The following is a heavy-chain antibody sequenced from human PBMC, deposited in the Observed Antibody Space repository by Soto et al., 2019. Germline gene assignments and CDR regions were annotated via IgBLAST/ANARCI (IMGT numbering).Heavy chain of an antibody. J-gene: IGHJ4*02. CDR1: GFTFSSYA. CDR3: AKDNGYSSSFTDY. V-gene: IGHV3-23*01. CDR2: NSGSGGST. D-gene: IGHD6-13*01. Sequence: EVQLLESGGGLVQPGGSLRLSCAASGFTFSSYAMSWVRQAPGKGLEWVSANSGSGGSTYYADSVKGRFTISRDNSKNTLYLQMNSLRAEDTAVYYCAKDNGYSSSFTDYWGQGTLVTVSS.